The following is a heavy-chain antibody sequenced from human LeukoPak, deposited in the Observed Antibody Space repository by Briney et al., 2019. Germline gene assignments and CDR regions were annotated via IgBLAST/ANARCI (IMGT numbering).Heavy chain of an antibody. CDR1: GFTFSSYS. D-gene: IGHD3-10*01. CDR2: ISTSSSYI. Sequence: GGSLRLSCAASGFTFSSYSMNWVRQAPGKGLEWVSSISTSSSYIYYADSVKGRFTISRDNAKNSLYLQMNSLRAEDTAVYYCARDLSNLWLGGGYYYYMDVWGKGTTVTVSS. CDR3: ARDLSNLWLGGGYYYYMDV. V-gene: IGHV3-21*01. J-gene: IGHJ6*03.